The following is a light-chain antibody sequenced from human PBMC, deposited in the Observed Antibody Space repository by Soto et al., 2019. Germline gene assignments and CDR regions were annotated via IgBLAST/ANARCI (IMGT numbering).Light chain of an antibody. Sequence: DIQMTQSPSTLSASVGDRVTITCRASQSISSWLAWYQQKPGKAPKLLIYDASSLESGVPSRFSGSGSGTEFTLTISSLQPEDFSIYYCQHRDSTPYTFGQGTKVDIK. CDR2: DAS. CDR1: QSISSW. CDR3: QHRDSTPYT. J-gene: IGKJ2*01. V-gene: IGKV1-5*01.